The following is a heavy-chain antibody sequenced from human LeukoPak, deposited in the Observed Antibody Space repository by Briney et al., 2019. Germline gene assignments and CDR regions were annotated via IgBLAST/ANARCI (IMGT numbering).Heavy chain of an antibody. J-gene: IGHJ4*02. CDR2: THYSGTT. CDR3: ARVVFPSGYYFN. D-gene: IGHD3-22*01. CDR1: GDSISGFY. V-gene: IGHV4-59*12. Sequence: SETLSLTCSVSGDSISGFYWNWIRQSPEKGLEWIAVTHYSGTTNYNPSLKSRVTISIDTSRQQFFLKLSSVTAADTAVYYCARVVFPSGYYFNWGQGTLVTVSS.